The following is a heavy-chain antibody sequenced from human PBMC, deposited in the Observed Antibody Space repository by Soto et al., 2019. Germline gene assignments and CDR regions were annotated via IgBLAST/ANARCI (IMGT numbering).Heavy chain of an antibody. CDR1: GFTFSSYG. V-gene: IGHV3-33*01. CDR3: ARDRATGTTWYYYYYGMDV. D-gene: IGHD1-7*01. Sequence: QVQLVESGGGVVQPGRSLRLSCAASGFTFSSYGMHWVRQAPGKGLEWVAVIWYDGSNKYYADSVKGRFTISRDNSKNTLYLQMNSLRAEDTAVYYCARDRATGTTWYYYYYGMDVWGQGTTVTVSS. CDR2: IWYDGSNK. J-gene: IGHJ6*02.